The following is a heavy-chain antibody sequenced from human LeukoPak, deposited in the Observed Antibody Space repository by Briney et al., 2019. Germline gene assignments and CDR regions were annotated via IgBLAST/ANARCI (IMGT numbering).Heavy chain of an antibody. D-gene: IGHD3-3*01. CDR1: GGTFSSYA. V-gene: IGHV1-69*05. CDR2: IIPIFGTA. CDR3: ARAQGGPYYDFWSGYSFDY. Sequence: GASVKVSCKASGGTFSSYAISWVRQAPGQGLEWMGGIIPIFGTANYAQKFQGRVTITTDESTSTAYMELSSLRSEDTAVYYCARAQGGPYYDFWSGYSFDYWGQGTLVTVSS. J-gene: IGHJ4*02.